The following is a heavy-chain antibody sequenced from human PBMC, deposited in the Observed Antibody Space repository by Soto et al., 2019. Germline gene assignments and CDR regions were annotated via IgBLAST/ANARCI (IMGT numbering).Heavy chain of an antibody. CDR1: GFTFRSYD. V-gene: IGHV3-13*01. Sequence: PGGSLRLSCAASGFTFRSYDMHWVRQAKGKGLEWVSGIDAAGDSHYSGSVKGRLTISRENARKSVFLQMNSLGAGDTALYYCARGRLYCTNAGCHSDAFDVWGQGTMVTVSS. D-gene: IGHD2-8*01. J-gene: IGHJ3*01. CDR2: IDAAGDS. CDR3: ARGRLYCTNAGCHSDAFDV.